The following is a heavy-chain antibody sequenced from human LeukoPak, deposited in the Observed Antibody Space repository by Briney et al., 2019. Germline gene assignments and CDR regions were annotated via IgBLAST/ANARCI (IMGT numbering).Heavy chain of an antibody. Sequence: GGALRLSCTASGFTFGEYAMSWVRQAPGKGLEGVGFIRSKAYGGTTEYAASVKGRFTISRDDSKIIAYLQMNSLKTEDTAVYYCTSCSSGCDYYGMDVWGKGTTVTVSS. V-gene: IGHV3-49*04. CDR3: TSCSSGCDYYGMDV. D-gene: IGHD6-19*01. CDR1: GFTFGEYA. CDR2: IRSKAYGGTT. J-gene: IGHJ6*04.